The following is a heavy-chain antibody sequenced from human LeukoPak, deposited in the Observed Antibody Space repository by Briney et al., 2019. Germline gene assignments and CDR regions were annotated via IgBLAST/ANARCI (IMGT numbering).Heavy chain of an antibody. D-gene: IGHD1-14*01. J-gene: IGHJ5*02. CDR1: GGSISSYY. Sequence: SETLSLTCTVSGGSISSYYWSWIRQPPGRGLEWIGYIYYSGSTNYNPSLKSRVTISVDTSKNQFSLKLSSVTAADTAVYFCARDQAESWFDPWGQGTLVTVSS. CDR3: ARDQAESWFDP. CDR2: IYYSGST. V-gene: IGHV4-59*01.